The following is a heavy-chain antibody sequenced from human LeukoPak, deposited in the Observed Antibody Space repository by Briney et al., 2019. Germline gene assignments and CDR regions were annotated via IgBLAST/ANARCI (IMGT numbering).Heavy chain of an antibody. CDR3: ARGSRAIVATKFARGRYMDV. J-gene: IGHJ6*03. D-gene: IGHD5-12*01. CDR1: GFTFSSYA. CDR2: ISYDGSNK. V-gene: IGHV3-30*04. Sequence: TGGSLRLSCAASGFTFSSYAMHWVRDPPGKGLEWVAVISYDGSNKDDADSVKGRFTISRDNSKNTLYLQMNSLRPEGTAMYYCARGSRAIVATKFARGRYMDVWGKGSTVTVSS.